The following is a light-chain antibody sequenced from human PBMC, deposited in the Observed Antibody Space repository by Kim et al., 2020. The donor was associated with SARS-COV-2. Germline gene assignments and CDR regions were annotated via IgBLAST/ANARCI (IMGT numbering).Light chain of an antibody. CDR3: GTRDNSLSVGYV. CDR2: DTN. CDR1: SSNIGDNL. Sequence: QSVLTQPPSVSAAPGQKVTISCSGSSSNIGDNLVSWYQQVPGTAPKLLIYDTNRRHSGTPDRVSGSKSGTSATLVITGVQTGDEADYYCGTRDNSLSVGYVFGTGTKVTVL. V-gene: IGLV1-51*01. J-gene: IGLJ1*01.